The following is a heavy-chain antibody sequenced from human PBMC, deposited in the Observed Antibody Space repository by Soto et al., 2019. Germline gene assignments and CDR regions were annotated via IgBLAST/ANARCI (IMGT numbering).Heavy chain of an antibody. V-gene: IGHV4-31*01. Sequence: QVQLQESGPGLVKPSQTLSLTCTVSGGFISSGDYYWNWIRQLPWKGLERIGYIEHSGSSFYTPSRKGLVALASDTSKNQCSLKLNSVTAADTAVYYCAREVVPATVDFYYYYIDFWGKGTTVTVSS. CDR1: GGFISSGDYY. CDR2: IEHSGSS. J-gene: IGHJ6*03. CDR3: AREVVPATVDFYYYYIDF. D-gene: IGHD2-2*01.